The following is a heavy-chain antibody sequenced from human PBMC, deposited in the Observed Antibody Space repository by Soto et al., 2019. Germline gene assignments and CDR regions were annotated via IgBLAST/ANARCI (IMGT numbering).Heavy chain of an antibody. J-gene: IGHJ4*02. Sequence: GGSLRLSCVASGFSITSFAMSWVRQAPGKGLEWASAISASGGSTYADSVKGRFTISRDNSKNTLYLQMNSLRVEDTAVYYCAKVLSSGSYSGALEYWGQAALVTVSS. CDR1: GFSITSFA. D-gene: IGHD1-26*01. CDR3: AKVLSSGSYSGALEY. V-gene: IGHV3-23*01. CDR2: ISASGGST.